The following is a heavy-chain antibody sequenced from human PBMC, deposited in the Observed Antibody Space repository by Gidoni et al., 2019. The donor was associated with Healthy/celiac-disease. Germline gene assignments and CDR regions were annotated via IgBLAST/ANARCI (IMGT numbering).Heavy chain of an antibody. J-gene: IGHJ6*03. D-gene: IGHD3-10*01. CDR2: IYYSWST. CDR1: GGSISSSSYY. Sequence: QLQLPESAPALVKPSETLSLPCTVSGGSISSSSYYWRWIRQPPGKGREWIGIIYYSWSTYYNPSLKRRVTISVDTSKNQFSLKLSSVTAADPAVYYCANEALVQGDWYYMDVWGKGTTVTVSS. CDR3: ANEALVQGDWYYMDV. V-gene: IGHV4-39*01.